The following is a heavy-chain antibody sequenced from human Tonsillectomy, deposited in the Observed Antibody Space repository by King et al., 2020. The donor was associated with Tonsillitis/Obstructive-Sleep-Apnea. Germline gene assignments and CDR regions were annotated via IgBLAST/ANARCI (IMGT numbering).Heavy chain of an antibody. CDR2: INHSGST. J-gene: IGHJ5*02. CDR3: ATIPVVPAAPNWFDP. CDR1: GGSLSGYY. D-gene: IGHD2-2*01. Sequence: VQLQQWGAGLLKTSETLSRTCAVYGGSLSGYYWSWIRQPPGKGLDGIGEINHSGSTNYNPSLKSRVTISVDTPKNQFSLKLRSVTAADTAVYYCATIPVVPAAPNWFDPWGQGTLVTVSS. V-gene: IGHV4-34*01.